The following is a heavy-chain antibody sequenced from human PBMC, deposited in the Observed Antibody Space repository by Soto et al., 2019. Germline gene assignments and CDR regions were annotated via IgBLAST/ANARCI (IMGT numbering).Heavy chain of an antibody. CDR3: ARVALYYMDV. CDR2: INHSGST. V-gene: IGHV4-34*01. J-gene: IGHJ6*03. CDR1: GGSFSGYY. Sequence: SETLSLTCAVYGGSFSGYYWSWIRQPPGKGLEWIGEINHSGSTNYNPSLKSRVTISVDTSKNQFSLKLSSVTAADTAVYYCARVALYYMDVWGKGTTVTVSS.